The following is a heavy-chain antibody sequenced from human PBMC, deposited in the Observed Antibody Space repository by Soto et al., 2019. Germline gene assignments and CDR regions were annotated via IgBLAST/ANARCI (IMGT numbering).Heavy chain of an antibody. D-gene: IGHD6-6*01. J-gene: IGHJ4*02. CDR3: ARLIIAAFDY. CDR1: GDSISSGGYH. CDR2: IYYSGST. Sequence: QVQLQESGPGLVKPSQTLSLTCTVSGDSISSGGYHWSWIRQHPGKGLEWIGYIYYSGSTYYNPCLQSRVTMSVDTSETQFSLKLRSVTAADTAVYYCARLIIAAFDYWGQGALVTVSS. V-gene: IGHV4-31*03.